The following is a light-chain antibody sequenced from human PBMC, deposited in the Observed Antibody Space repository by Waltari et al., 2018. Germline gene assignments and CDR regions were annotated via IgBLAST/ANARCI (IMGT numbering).Light chain of an antibody. CDR3: SSYTSSSTRV. CDR2: EVT. Sequence: QSALTQPASVSGSPGQSITISCSGTSSDVGGYNYVSWYQHHPGKAPKLMIYEVTYRPLGVSVRFSGSKPGNTASLTISGIQAEDEADYYCSSYTSSSTRVFGGGTKVTVL. CDR1: SSDVGGYNY. J-gene: IGLJ2*01. V-gene: IGLV2-14*01.